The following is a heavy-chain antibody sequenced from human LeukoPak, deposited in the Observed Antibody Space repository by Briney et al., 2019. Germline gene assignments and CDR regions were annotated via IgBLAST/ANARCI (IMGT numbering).Heavy chain of an antibody. J-gene: IGHJ4*02. Sequence: PGRSLRLSCAASGFTFSSYAMHWVRQAPGKGLEWVAVILYDGSNKYYADSVKGRFTISRDNSKNTLYLQMNSLRAEDTAVYYCARDRLYDSSGYYDYWGQGTLVTVSS. V-gene: IGHV3-30*14. CDR2: ILYDGSNK. CDR3: ARDRLYDSSGYYDY. D-gene: IGHD3-22*01. CDR1: GFTFSSYA.